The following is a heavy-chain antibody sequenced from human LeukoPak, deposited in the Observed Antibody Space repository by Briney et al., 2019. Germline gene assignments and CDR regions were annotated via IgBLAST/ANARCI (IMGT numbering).Heavy chain of an antibody. CDR2: ISSNGGST. CDR3: ARDTSRGFSGFCDY. CDR1: GFTFSSYA. V-gene: IGHV3-64*01. Sequence: GGSLRLSCAAPGFTFSSYAMHWVRQAPGKGLEYVSAISSNGGSTYYANSVKGRFTISRDNSKNTLYLQMGSLRAEDMAVYYCARDTSRGFSGFCDYWGQGTLVTVSS. D-gene: IGHD3-3*01. J-gene: IGHJ4*02.